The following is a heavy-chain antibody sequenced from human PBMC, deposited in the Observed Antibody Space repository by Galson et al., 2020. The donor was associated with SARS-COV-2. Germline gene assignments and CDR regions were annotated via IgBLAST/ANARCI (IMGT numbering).Heavy chain of an antibody. D-gene: IGHD3-22*01. Sequence: ASVKVSCKASGYDFSSYDINWVRQAPGQGLEWMGWMNAKSGNTGSAQKFVDRVTMTRNTSISTAYMELSGLTSEDTAIYYCARVFDYYDGSGYFCWFDPWGQGTLVTVSS. CDR1: GYDFSSYD. CDR3: ARVFDYYDGSGYFCWFDP. J-gene: IGHJ5*02. CDR2: MNAKSGNT. V-gene: IGHV1-8*01.